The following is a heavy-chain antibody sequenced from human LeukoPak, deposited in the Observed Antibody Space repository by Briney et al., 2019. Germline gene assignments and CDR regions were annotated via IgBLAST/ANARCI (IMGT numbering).Heavy chain of an antibody. CDR1: GYTFTSYG. CDR3: AAGAYYYGSGSYYSTNDY. J-gene: IGHJ4*02. D-gene: IGHD3-10*01. Sequence: ASVKVSCKASGYTFTSYGISWVRQAPGQGLEWMGLISAYNGNTNYAQKLQGRVTMTTDTSTSTAYMELRSLRSDDTAVYYCAAGAYYYGSGSYYSTNDYWGQGTLVTVSS. CDR2: ISAYNGNT. V-gene: IGHV1-18*04.